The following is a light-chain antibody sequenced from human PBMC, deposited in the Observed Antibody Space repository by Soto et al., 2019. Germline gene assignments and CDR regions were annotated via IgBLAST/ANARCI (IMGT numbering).Light chain of an antibody. CDR1: QSLLHNNGYNY. V-gene: IGKV2-28*01. Sequence: IVMTESPLSLPFTPGDAASISCRSSQSLLHNNGYNYLDWYLQKPGQSPQLLIYLGSNRASGVPGRFSGSGSGTDFTLKISRVEAEDVGVYYCMQALRTQWTFGQGTKVDIK. CDR3: MQALRTQWT. J-gene: IGKJ1*01. CDR2: LGS.